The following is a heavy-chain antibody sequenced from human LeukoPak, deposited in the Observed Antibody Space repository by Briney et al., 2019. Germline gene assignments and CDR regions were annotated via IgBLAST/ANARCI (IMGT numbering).Heavy chain of an antibody. CDR2: IIPILGIA. CDR1: GGTFSSYA. Sequence: SVEVSCKASGGTFSSYAISWVRQAPGQGLEWMGRIIPILGIANYAQKFQGRVTITADKSTSTAYMELSSLRSEDTAVYYCASGRGSSSWYYTYWGQGTLVTVSS. CDR3: ASGRGSSSWYYTY. J-gene: IGHJ4*02. D-gene: IGHD6-13*01. V-gene: IGHV1-69*04.